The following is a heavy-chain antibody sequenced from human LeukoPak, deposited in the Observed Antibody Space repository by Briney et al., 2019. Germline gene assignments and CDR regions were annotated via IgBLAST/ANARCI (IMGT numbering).Heavy chain of an antibody. V-gene: IGHV3-9*03. J-gene: IGHJ4*02. D-gene: IGHD5-18*01. CDR2: ISWNSGSI. CDR3: AKDDKDGTAMVN. CDR1: GFTFDDYA. Sequence: GGSLRLSCAASGFTFDDYAMHWVRQAPGKGLEWVSGISWNSGSIGYADSVKGRFTISRDNAKNSLYLQMNSLRAEDMALYYCAKDDKDGTAMVNWGQGTLVTVSS.